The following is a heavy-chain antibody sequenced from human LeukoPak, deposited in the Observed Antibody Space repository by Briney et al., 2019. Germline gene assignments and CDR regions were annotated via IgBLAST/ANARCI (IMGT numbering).Heavy chain of an antibody. V-gene: IGHV4-4*07. D-gene: IGHD2-2*01. CDR1: GGSISSYY. CDR3: ARGYCSSTSCLRAGYSYYYYYMDV. Sequence: SETLSLTCTVSGGSISSYYWSWIRQPAGKGLEWIGRIYTSGSTNYNPSLKSRVTISVDKSKSQFSLKLSSVTASDTAVYYCARGYCSSTSCLRAGYSYYYYYMDVWGKGTTVTVSS. J-gene: IGHJ6*03. CDR2: IYTSGST.